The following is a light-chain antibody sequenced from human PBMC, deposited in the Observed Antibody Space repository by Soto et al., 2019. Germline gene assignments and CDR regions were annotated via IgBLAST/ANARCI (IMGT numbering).Light chain of an antibody. Sequence: QSALTQPRSVSGSPGQSVTISCTGTSSDVGGYNYVSWYQQHPGKAHKLMSYDVSKRPSGVHDRFSGSKSGNTASLTISGLQAEDEADYYCCSYAGSYTYYVVFGGGTKLTVL. V-gene: IGLV2-11*01. CDR1: SSDVGGYNY. CDR2: DVS. CDR3: CSYAGSYTYYVV. J-gene: IGLJ2*01.